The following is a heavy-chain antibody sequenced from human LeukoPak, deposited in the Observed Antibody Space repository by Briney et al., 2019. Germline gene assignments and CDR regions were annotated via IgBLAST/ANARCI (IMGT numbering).Heavy chain of an antibody. CDR3: ARKSVNWSDP. CDR1: GGSVSSGSYY. V-gene: IGHV4-61*01. D-gene: IGHD4-11*01. J-gene: IGHJ5*02. CDR2: IYYSGST. Sequence: SETLSLTCTVSGGSVSSGSYYWSWIRQPPGKGLEWIGYIYYSGSTNYNPSLKSRVTISVDTSKNQFSLKLSSVTAADTAVYYCARKSVNWSDPWGQGTLVTVSS.